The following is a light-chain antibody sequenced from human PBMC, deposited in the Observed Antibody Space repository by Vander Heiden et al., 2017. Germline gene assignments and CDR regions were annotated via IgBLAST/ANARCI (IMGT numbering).Light chain of an antibody. V-gene: IGKV3-20*01. CDR2: GAS. J-gene: IGKJ3*01. Sequence: EIVLTQSPGTLSLSPGERATLSCRASQSVSSSYLAWYQQKPGQAPRLLIYGASSRATGIPDRFSGSGSGTDFTLTISRLEPEDFAVYYCQQYGSSPPRFTFGPGTKVXIK. CDR3: QQYGSSPPRFT. CDR1: QSVSSSY.